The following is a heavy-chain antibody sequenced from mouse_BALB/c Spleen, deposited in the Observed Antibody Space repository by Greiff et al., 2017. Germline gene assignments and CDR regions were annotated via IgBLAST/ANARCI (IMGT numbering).Heavy chain of an antibody. Sequence: SGTVLARPGASVKMSCKASGYSFTSYWMHWVKQRPGQGLEWIGAIYPGNSDTSYNQKFKGKAKLTAVTSASTAYMELSSLTNEDSAVYYCTRHHGSSYRYFDVWGAGTTVTVSS. CDR3: TRHHGSSYRYFDV. J-gene: IGHJ1*01. CDR2: IYPGNSDT. D-gene: IGHD1-1*01. V-gene: IGHV1-5*01. CDR1: GYSFTSYW.